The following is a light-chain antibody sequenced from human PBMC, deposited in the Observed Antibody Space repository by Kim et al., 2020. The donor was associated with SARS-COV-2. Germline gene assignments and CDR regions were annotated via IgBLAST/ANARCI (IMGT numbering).Light chain of an antibody. CDR1: QSINGD. V-gene: IGKV3-11*01. Sequence: FTPVDRAPLACRASQSINGDLGWYQQMPGQAPRRLIWDASNRATVTPARFSGSGSGTDFTLTITSLEREDFAVYYCLQRHDWPLTFGGGTKVDIK. CDR2: DAS. J-gene: IGKJ4*01. CDR3: LQRHDWPLT.